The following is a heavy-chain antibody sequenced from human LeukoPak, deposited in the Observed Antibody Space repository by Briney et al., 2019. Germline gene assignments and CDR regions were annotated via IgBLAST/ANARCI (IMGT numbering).Heavy chain of an antibody. D-gene: IGHD2-2*01. CDR2: IKQDGSEK. J-gene: IGHJ4*02. V-gene: IGHV3-7*03. Sequence: PGESLRLSCAASGFTFSSYAMSWVRQAPGKGLEWVANIKQDGSEKYYVDSVKGRFTISRDNAKNSLYLQMNSLRAEDTAVYYCARISAISFDYWGQGTLVTVSS. CDR3: ARISAISFDY. CDR1: GFTFSSYA.